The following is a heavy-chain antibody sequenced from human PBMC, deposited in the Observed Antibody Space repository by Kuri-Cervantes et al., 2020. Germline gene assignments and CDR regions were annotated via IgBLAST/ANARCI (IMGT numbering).Heavy chain of an antibody. CDR3: AKVLGPDYGMDV. CDR2: ISWNSGSI. V-gene: IGHV3-9*01. J-gene: IGHJ6*02. Sequence: SLKISCAASGFTFSSYGMHWVRQAPGKGLEWVSGISWNSGSIGYADSVKGRFTISRDNAKNSLYLQMNSLRAEDTALYYCAKVLGPDYGMDVWGQGTTVTVSS. CDR1: GFTFSSYG.